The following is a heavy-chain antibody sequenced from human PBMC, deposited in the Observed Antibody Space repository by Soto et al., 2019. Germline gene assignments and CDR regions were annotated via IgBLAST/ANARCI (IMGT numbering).Heavy chain of an antibody. D-gene: IGHD2-21*01. CDR2: IKQDGSEK. V-gene: IGHV3-7*04. J-gene: IGHJ4*02. CDR3: ARCGVPWQPLDY. Sequence: GSLRLSCAASGFTFSSYWMSWVRQAPGKGLEWVANIKQDGSEKYYVDSVKGRFTISRDNAKNSLYLQMNSLRGEDTAVYYCARCGVPWQPLDYWGQGTLVTVSS. CDR1: GFTFSSYW.